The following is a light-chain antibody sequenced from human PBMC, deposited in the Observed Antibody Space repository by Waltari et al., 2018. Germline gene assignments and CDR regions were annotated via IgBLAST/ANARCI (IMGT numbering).Light chain of an antibody. CDR1: QSVTSSY. V-gene: IGKV3-20*01. Sequence: EIVLTQSPGTLSSSPGDGATLSCRASQSVTSSYLAWYQQKPGQAPRLLIYGASSRASGIPDRFSGSGSGTDFTLTVSRLEPEDFAVYYCQQYGSSPFTFGLGTKVEIK. CDR2: GAS. CDR3: QQYGSSPFT. J-gene: IGKJ2*01.